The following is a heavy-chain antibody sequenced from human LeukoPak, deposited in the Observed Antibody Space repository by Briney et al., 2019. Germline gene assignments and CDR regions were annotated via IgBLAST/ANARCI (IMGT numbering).Heavy chain of an antibody. CDR2: IYYSGSN. J-gene: IGHJ4*02. D-gene: IGHD1-26*01. CDR3: ATGRGGYSYFDY. CDR1: GGSISSYY. V-gene: IGHV4-59*01. Sequence: PSETLSLTCTVSGGSISSYYWSWIRQPPGKGLEWIGYIYYSGSNNYNPSLKSRVTISVDTSKTQFSLKLSSVTDADTAVYYCATGRGGYSYFDYWGQGTLVTVSS.